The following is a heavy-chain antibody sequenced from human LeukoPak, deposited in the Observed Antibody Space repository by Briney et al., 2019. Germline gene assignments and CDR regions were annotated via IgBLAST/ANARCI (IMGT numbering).Heavy chain of an antibody. Sequence: SETLSLTCTVSGGSISSYYWSWMRQPPGKGLEWIVYIYYSGSTNFNPSLKSRVTMSVDTSKNQFSLKLSSVTAEDTAVYYFARESYDSNGARFDYWGQGNLVTVSS. V-gene: IGHV4-59*01. CDR1: GGSISSYY. CDR3: ARESYDSNGARFDY. J-gene: IGHJ4*02. CDR2: IYYSGST. D-gene: IGHD3-22*01.